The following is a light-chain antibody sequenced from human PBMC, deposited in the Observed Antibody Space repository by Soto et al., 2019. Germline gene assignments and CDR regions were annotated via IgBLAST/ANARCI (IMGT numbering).Light chain of an antibody. J-gene: IGKJ5*01. CDR1: ESVFGY. CDR2: DAS. V-gene: IGKV3-11*01. Sequence: EVVLTQSPATLSLSPVERATLSCRASESVFGYLTWYQHKPGQAPRLLIYDASNRATGVPARFSGSGSGTDFTLTISSLEPEDFAVYYCQQRYRWPPITFGQGTRLEIK. CDR3: QQRYRWPPIT.